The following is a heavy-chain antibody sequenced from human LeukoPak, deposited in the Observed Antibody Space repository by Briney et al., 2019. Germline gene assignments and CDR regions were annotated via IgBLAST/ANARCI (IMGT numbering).Heavy chain of an antibody. CDR3: ASLKGLFDYFDY. CDR1: GFIVSNNY. Sequence: GGSLRLSCVASGFIVSNNYMSWVRQAPGKGLEWVSVLYNAGSTYYADSVKGRFTISRDNPKNTLYLQMYSLRAEDTAVYYCASLKGLFDYFDYWGQGILVTVSS. D-gene: IGHD3-22*01. CDR2: LYNAGST. J-gene: IGHJ4*02. V-gene: IGHV3-53*01.